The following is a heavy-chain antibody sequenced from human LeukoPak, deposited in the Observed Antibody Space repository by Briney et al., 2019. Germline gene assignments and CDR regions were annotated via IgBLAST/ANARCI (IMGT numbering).Heavy chain of an antibody. Sequence: APVKVSCTASGYTFTSYGISWVRQAPGQGVEWRGWINPYNGNTNYAQKLQGRVTMTTDTSTSTAYMELRSLRSDDTAVYYCARGVAAAGGDYFDYWRQGTLVTVSS. D-gene: IGHD6-13*01. CDR3: ARGVAAAGGDYFDY. CDR1: GYTFTSYG. V-gene: IGHV1-18*01. J-gene: IGHJ4*02. CDR2: INPYNGNT.